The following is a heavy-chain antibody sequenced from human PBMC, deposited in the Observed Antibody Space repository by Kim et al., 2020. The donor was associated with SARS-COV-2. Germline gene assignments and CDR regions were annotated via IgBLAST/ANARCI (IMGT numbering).Heavy chain of an antibody. CDR1: GFTFDDYA. CDR2: LSWNSGSI. D-gene: IGHD5-18*01. Sequence: GGSLRLSCAASGFTFDDYAMHWVRQAPGKGLGWVSGLSWNSGSIGYADSVKGRFTISRDNAKNSLYLPMNSLRAEDTALYYCAKGWWIQLWSLYYFDYWGQGTLVTVPS. CDR3: AKGWWIQLWSLYYFDY. J-gene: IGHJ4*02. V-gene: IGHV3-9*01.